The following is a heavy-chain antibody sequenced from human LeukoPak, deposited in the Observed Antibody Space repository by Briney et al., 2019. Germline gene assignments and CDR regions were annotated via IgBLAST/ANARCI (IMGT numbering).Heavy chain of an antibody. CDR2: IRYDGSNK. Sequence: GGSLRLSCAASGFTFSSYGMHWVRQAPGKGLEWVAFIRYDGSNKYYADSVKGRFTISRDNSKNTLYLQMNSLRAEDTAVYYCAKDLLSVVVTATSLDGDAFDIWGQGTMVTVSS. V-gene: IGHV3-30*02. J-gene: IGHJ3*02. D-gene: IGHD2-21*02. CDR1: GFTFSSYG. CDR3: AKDLLSVVVTATSLDGDAFDI.